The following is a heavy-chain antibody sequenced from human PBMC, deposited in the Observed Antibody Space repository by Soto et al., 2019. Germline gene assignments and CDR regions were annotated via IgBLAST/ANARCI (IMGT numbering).Heavy chain of an antibody. CDR3: ARDGGIVVVIGGFDS. J-gene: IGHJ4*02. Sequence: QVQLVESGGGVVQPGRSLRLSCAASGFTFSSYAMHWVRQAPGKGLEWVAVISYDGSNKYYADSVKGRFTISRDNSKNTLYLKMNSLRAEDTVVFYCARDGGIVVVIGGFDSWGQGTLVTVSS. CDR2: ISYDGSNK. CDR1: GFTFSSYA. V-gene: IGHV3-30-3*01. D-gene: IGHD3-22*01.